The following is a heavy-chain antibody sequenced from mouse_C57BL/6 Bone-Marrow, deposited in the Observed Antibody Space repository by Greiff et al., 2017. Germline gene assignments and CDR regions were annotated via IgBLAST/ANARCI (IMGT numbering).Heavy chain of an antibody. Sequence: VQRVESGAELVRPGASVKLSCKASGYTFTDYYINWVKQRPGQGLEWIARIYPGSGNTYYNEKFKGKATLTAEKSSSTAYMQLSSLTSEDSAVYFCASSSLWYFDVWGTGTTVTVSS. V-gene: IGHV1-76*01. D-gene: IGHD1-3*01. CDR3: ASSSLWYFDV. J-gene: IGHJ1*02. CDR2: IYPGSGNT. CDR1: GYTFTDYY.